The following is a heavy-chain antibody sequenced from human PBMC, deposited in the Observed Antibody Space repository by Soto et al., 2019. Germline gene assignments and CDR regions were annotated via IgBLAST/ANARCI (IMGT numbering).Heavy chain of an antibody. D-gene: IGHD3-10*01. CDR3: ARGSIRGADAFDF. J-gene: IGHJ3*01. CDR1: GGSISTPNW. Sequence: QVQLQESGPGLVKPSGTLSLTCAVSGGSISTPNWWSWVRQPPGKGPEWIGEIYHDGSSNYNPSLKSRVNMSVDKSKNQFSLRLQSVIAADAAVYYCARGSIRGADAFDFWGQGTMVTVSS. V-gene: IGHV4-4*02. CDR2: IYHDGSS.